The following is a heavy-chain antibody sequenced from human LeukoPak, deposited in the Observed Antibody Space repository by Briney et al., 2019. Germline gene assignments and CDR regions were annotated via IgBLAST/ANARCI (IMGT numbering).Heavy chain of an antibody. J-gene: IGHJ4*02. Sequence: SETLSLTCTVSGGSISSYYWSWIRQPPGKGLEWIGYIYYSGSTNYNPSLQSRVTISVDTSNNQFSLKLSSVTAADTAVYYCARATYSTGWGTSDYWGQGTLVTVSS. CDR1: GGSISSYY. V-gene: IGHV4-59*01. CDR3: ARATYSTGWGTSDY. CDR2: IYYSGST. D-gene: IGHD6-19*01.